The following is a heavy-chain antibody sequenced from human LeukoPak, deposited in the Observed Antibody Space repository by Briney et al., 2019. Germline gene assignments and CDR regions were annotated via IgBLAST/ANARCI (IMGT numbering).Heavy chain of an antibody. D-gene: IGHD6-6*01. CDR2: ISSSTSYL. CDR1: ELTFSSYS. CDR3: ARGGAARPDF. V-gene: IGHV3-21*01. Sequence: GGSLRLSCAASELTFSSYSMNWVRQAPGKGLEWVSSISSSTSYLYYADSVKGRFTISRDNAKNSLYLQMNSLRVEDTAVYYCARGGAARPDFWGQGTLVTVSS. J-gene: IGHJ4*02.